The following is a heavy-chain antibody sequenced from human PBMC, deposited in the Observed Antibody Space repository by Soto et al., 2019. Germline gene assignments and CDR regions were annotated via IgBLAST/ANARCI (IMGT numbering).Heavy chain of an antibody. Sequence: GESLKISCEGSGYTFINYWISWVRQMPGKGLEWIGRIDPSDSHISYSPAFRGHVTISADNSRVYLQWNSLKASDTASYYCARHTYSSSSWFDPWGPGTLVTVS. CDR1: GYTFINYW. CDR3: ARHTYSSSSWFDP. CDR2: IDPSDSHI. J-gene: IGHJ5*02. V-gene: IGHV5-10-1*01. D-gene: IGHD6-6*01.